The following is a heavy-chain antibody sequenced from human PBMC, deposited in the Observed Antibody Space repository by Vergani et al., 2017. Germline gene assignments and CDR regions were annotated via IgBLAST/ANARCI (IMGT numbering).Heavy chain of an antibody. CDR2: IWYDGSNK. V-gene: IGHV3-33*01. J-gene: IGHJ6*03. Sequence: VQLLESGGGLVQPGGSLRLSCAASGFTFSSYGMHWVRQAPGKGLEWVAVIWYDGSNKYYADSVKGRFTISRDNSKNTLYLQMNSLRAEDTAVYYCARDRDIVVVPAAIRRYYYYYYMDVWGKGTTVTVSS. CDR1: GFTFSSYG. CDR3: ARDRDIVVVPAAIRRYYYYYYMDV. D-gene: IGHD2-2*02.